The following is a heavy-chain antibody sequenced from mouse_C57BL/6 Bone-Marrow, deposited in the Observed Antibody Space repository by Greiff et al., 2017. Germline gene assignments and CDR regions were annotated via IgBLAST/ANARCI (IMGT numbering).Heavy chain of an antibody. CDR3: ENYGSIPWLAY. V-gene: IGHV1-19*01. CDR2: INPYNGGT. D-gene: IGHD1-1*01. J-gene: IGHJ3*01. CDR1: GYTFTDYY. Sequence: EVQLQQSGPVLVKPGASVKMSCKASGYTFTDYYMNWVKQSHGKSLEWIGVINPYNGGTSYNQKFKGKATLTVDKSSSTAYMELNSLPSEDSAVYYCENYGSIPWLAYWGQGTLVTVSA.